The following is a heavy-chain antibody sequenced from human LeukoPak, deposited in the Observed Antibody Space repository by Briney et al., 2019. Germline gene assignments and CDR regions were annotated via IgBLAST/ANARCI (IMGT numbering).Heavy chain of an antibody. CDR2: ISGSGGST. CDR3: AKVSSSSWYPVIDWYFDL. CDR1: GFTFSSYA. V-gene: IGHV3-23*01. D-gene: IGHD6-13*01. Sequence: QPGGSLRLSCAASGFTFSSYAMSWVRQAPGKGLEWVSAISGSGGSTYYADSVKGRFTISRDNSKNTLYLQMNSLRAEDTAVYYCAKVSSSSWYPVIDWYFDLWSRGTLVTVSS. J-gene: IGHJ2*01.